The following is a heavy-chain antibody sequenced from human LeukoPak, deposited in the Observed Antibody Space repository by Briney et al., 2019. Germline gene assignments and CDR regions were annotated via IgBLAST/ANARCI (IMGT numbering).Heavy chain of an antibody. CDR2: ISRSGSTK. D-gene: IGHD6-13*01. CDR1: GFTFSDYN. V-gene: IGHV3-11*01. J-gene: IGHJ4*02. Sequence: GGSLRLSCAASGFTFSDYNMRWMRQAPGKGLEWVSSISRSGSTKYYADSVKGRFTISRDNAKNSLYLQMNSLRAEDTAVYYCATIAAAGTVFDYWGQGTLVTVSS. CDR3: ATIAAAGTVFDY.